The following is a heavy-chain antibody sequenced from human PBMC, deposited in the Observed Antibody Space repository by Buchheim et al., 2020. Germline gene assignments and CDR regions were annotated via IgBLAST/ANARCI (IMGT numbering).Heavy chain of an antibody. V-gene: IGHV3-23*01. CDR3: AKEPVVLARGLED. CDR2: LSVSGAT. D-gene: IGHD4-23*01. J-gene: IGHJ4*02. CDR1: GFTFSSCA. Sequence: EVQLLESGGALVQPGGSLRLSCAASGFTFSSCAMAWVRQAPGKGLEWVSTLSVSGATNYADSVKGRFTISTDMSKNTLYLQLNSLRAEDTALYHCAKEPVVLARGLEDWGQGTL.